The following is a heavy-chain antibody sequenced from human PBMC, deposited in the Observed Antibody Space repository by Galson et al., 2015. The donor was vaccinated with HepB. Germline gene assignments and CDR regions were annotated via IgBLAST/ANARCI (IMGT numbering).Heavy chain of an antibody. Sequence: SLRLSCAASGFTFSSYGMHWVRQAPGKGLEWVAVIWYDGSNKYYADSVKGRFTISRDNSKNTLYLQMNRLRAEDTAVYYCAREGIVSTQAYRAEYYFDYWGQGTLITVSS. V-gene: IGHV3-33*01. CDR2: IWYDGSNK. CDR3: AREGIVSTQAYRAEYYFDY. D-gene: IGHD5/OR15-5a*01. CDR1: GFTFSSYG. J-gene: IGHJ4*02.